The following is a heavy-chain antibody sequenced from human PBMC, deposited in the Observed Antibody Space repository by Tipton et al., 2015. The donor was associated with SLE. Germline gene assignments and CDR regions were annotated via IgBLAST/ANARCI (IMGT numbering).Heavy chain of an antibody. CDR2: IYYSGST. CDR1: GGSISSSSYY. J-gene: IGHJ4*02. CDR3: ARGGRYCSGGSCPFDY. Sequence: LRLSCTVSGGSISSSSYYWGWIRQPPGKGLEWIGSIYYSGSTYYNPSLKSRVTISVDTSKNQFSLKLSSVTAADTAVYYCARGGRYCSGGSCPFDYWGQGTLVTVSS. V-gene: IGHV4-39*01. D-gene: IGHD2-15*01.